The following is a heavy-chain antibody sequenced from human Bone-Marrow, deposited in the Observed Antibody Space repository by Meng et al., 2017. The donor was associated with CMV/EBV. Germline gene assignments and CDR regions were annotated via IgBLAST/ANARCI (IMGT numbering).Heavy chain of an antibody. V-gene: IGHV4-4*02. Sequence: CPVSGGSISSSTWWSWVRQPPGKGLEWIGEIYHSGSADYNPSLKSRVTISVDKSKNQFSLRLSSVTAADTAVYYCARYTTSGSYYDYWGQGTLVTVSS. CDR2: IYHSGSA. CDR1: GGSISSSTW. D-gene: IGHD1-26*01. CDR3: ARYTTSGSYYDY. J-gene: IGHJ4*02.